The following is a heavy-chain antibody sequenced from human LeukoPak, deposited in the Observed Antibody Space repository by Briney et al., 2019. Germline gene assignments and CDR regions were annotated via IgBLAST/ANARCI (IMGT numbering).Heavy chain of an antibody. CDR2: ISGSGSTI. V-gene: IGHV3-11*04. Sequence: PGGSLRLSCAASGFTFSDYYMSWIRQAPGKGLERLSYISGSGSTIYYADSVKGRFTISRDNAKNSLYLEMNSLRAEDTAVYYCARERRYDSWSGSRVLFEYWGQGTLVTVSS. D-gene: IGHD3-3*01. CDR3: ARERRYDSWSGSRVLFEY. J-gene: IGHJ4*02. CDR1: GFTFSDYY.